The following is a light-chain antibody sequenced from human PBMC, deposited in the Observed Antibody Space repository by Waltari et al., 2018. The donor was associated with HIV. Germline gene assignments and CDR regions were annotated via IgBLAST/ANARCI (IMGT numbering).Light chain of an antibody. CDR2: RAS. Sequence: DIVMTQSPDSLAVSLGERATINCKSSQSVLYTSKNQNYVDWYQGKVGHPPRLLLYRASFREAGVPDRFSGSGSGTDFALTINTLQAEDVAVYFCQQYYSTPLTFGGGTRVEIK. CDR1: QSVLYTSKNQNY. CDR3: QQYYSTPLT. J-gene: IGKJ4*01. V-gene: IGKV4-1*01.